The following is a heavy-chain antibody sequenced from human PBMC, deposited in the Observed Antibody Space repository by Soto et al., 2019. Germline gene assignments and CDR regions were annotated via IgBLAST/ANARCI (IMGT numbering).Heavy chain of an antibody. J-gene: IGHJ4*02. D-gene: IGHD6-19*01. CDR1: GFRFDDYD. CDR3: AKDATVAAYYFDY. CDR2: ISWNSGTI. Sequence: EVQLVESGGGLVQPGRSLRLSCAASGFRFDDYDMHWIRQAPGKGLEWVSSISWNSGTIGYADSVKGRFTISRDNAKNSLYLQMNSLRTEDTALYYCAKDATVAAYYFDYWGQGTLVTV. V-gene: IGHV3-9*01.